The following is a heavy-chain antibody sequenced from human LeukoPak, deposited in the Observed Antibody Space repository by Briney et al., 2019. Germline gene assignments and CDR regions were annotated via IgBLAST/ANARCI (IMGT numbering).Heavy chain of an antibody. CDR2: IYYSGST. CDR3: AREDRGYDY. J-gene: IGHJ4*02. Sequence: SETLSLTCTVSGGSISGHYWSWIRQPPGKGLEWIGYIYYSGSTNYNPSLKSRVTISVDTSENQFSLKLRSVTAADTAVYYCAREDRGYDYWGQGTLVTVSS. CDR1: GGSISGHY. D-gene: IGHD2-15*01. V-gene: IGHV4-59*11.